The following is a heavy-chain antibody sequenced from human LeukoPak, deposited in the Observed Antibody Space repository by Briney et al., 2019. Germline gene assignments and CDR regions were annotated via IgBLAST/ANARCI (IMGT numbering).Heavy chain of an antibody. J-gene: IGHJ4*02. CDR1: GYSFTSYW. CDR2: IYPGDSDT. D-gene: IGHD5-12*01. CDR3: ARSVGSGYDYYYFDY. Sequence: KFGESLKISCKGSGYSFTSYWIGWVRQMPGKGLEWMGIIYPGDSDTRYSPSFQGQVTISADKSISTAYLQWSSLKASDTAMYYCARSVGSGYDYYYFDYWGQGTLVTVSS. V-gene: IGHV5-51*01.